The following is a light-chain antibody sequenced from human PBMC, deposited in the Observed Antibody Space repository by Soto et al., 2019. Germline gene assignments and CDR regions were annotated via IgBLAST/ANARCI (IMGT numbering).Light chain of an antibody. J-gene: IGKJ5*01. CDR3: QQYGSSSIT. Sequence: EIVMTQSPATLSVSPWERATLYFNASQSVSSNNLVWYQQKPGQAPRLLIYGASSRATGIPDRFSGSGSGTDFTLTISRLEPEDFAVYYCQQYGSSSITFGQGTRLEIK. CDR2: GAS. CDR1: QSVSSNN. V-gene: IGKV3-20*01.